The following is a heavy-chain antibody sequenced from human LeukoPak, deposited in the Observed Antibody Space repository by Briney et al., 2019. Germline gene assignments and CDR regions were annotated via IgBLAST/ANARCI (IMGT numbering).Heavy chain of an antibody. J-gene: IGHJ4*02. V-gene: IGHV3-64D*06. CDR1: GFTFSSYA. Sequence: PGGSLRLSCSASGFTFSSYAMHWVRQAPGKGLEYVSAISSNGGSTYYADSVKGRFTISRDNSKNTLYLQMRSLRAEDTAVYYGVTSSWTDFDYWGQGTLVTVSS. CDR3: VTSSWTDFDY. D-gene: IGHD6-13*01. CDR2: ISSNGGST.